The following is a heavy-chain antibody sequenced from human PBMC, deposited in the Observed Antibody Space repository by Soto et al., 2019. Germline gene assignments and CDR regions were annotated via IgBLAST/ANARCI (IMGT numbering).Heavy chain of an antibody. Sequence: AAGPTLVDPPQTLTLTCTFSGFSLSSGVSVGWIRQPPGKALEWLGLIYWDDDKRYSPSLKSRLTITKDTSKNQVVLTMTNMDPVDTAIYYCAHRHGAAVNTGRNWFDSWGQGTLVTVSS. CDR1: GFSLSSGVS. CDR2: IYWDDDK. D-gene: IGHD6-13*01. CDR3: AHRHGAAVNTGRNWFDS. J-gene: IGHJ5*01. V-gene: IGHV2-5*02.